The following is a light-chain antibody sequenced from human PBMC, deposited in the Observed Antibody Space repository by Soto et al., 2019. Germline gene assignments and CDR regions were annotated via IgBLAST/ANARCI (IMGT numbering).Light chain of an antibody. V-gene: IGKV3-15*01. Sequence: EIVMTQSPATLSVSPGERATLSCRASQSVNRNLAWYQQKPGQAPRLLISGASTRATGIPARFSGSGSETEFTLTISSLQSEDFAVYYCQQYNNWSTFGQGTKVEMK. CDR1: QSVNRN. J-gene: IGKJ1*01. CDR2: GAS. CDR3: QQYNNWST.